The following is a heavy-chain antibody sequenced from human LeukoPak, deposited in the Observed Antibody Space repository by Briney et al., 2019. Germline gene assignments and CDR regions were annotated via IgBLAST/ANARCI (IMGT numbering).Heavy chain of an antibody. Sequence: GGSLRLSCAASGFTFSSYGMSWVRQAPGKGLEWVSAISGSGGSTYYADSVKGRFTISGDNAKNSLYLQMNSLRAEDTAVYYCARDSSYSSSWDLDYWGQGTLVTVSS. CDR1: GFTFSSYG. J-gene: IGHJ4*02. D-gene: IGHD6-13*01. CDR3: ARDSSYSSSWDLDY. V-gene: IGHV3-23*01. CDR2: ISGSGGST.